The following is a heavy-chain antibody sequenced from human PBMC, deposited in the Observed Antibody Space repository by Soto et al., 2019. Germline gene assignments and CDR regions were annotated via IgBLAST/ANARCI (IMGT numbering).Heavy chain of an antibody. CDR2: IWYHGIDK. CDR1: GFTFSRQA. V-gene: IGHV3-33*01. D-gene: IGHD2-15*01. J-gene: IGHJ4*02. Sequence: QVQLVESGGGVVQPERSLRLSCAASGFTFSRQAMHWVRQAPGRGLEWVAVIWYHGIDKYYADSVKGRFTISRDNSKNTVYLQMNSLRGEDTAVYYCATGFLVVCTGGNCPLDYWGQGTLVTVSS. CDR3: ATGFLVVCTGGNCPLDY.